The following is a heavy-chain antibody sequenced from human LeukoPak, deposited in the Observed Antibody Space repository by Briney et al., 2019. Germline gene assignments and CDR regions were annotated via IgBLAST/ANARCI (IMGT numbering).Heavy chain of an antibody. D-gene: IGHD5-18*01. CDR1: GGSISSYY. Sequence: SETLSLTCTVPGGSISSYYWSWIRQPPGKGLEWIGYIYYSGSTNYNPSLKSRVTISVDTSKNQFSLKLSSVTAADTAVYYCARHMGLGYSYGYPYFDYWGQGTLVTVSS. CDR3: ARHMGLGYSYGYPYFDY. V-gene: IGHV4-59*08. J-gene: IGHJ4*02. CDR2: IYYSGST.